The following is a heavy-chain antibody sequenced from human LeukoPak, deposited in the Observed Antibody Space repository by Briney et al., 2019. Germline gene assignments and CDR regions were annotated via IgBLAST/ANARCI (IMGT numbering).Heavy chain of an antibody. CDR1: GGSISSSSYY. V-gene: IGHV4-39*01. J-gene: IGHJ4*02. CDR2: IYYSGST. Sequence: PSETLSLTCTVSGGSISSSSYYWGWIRQPPGKGLEWIGSIYYSGSTYYNPSLKSRVTISVDTSKNQFSLKLSSVTAADTAVYYCARQGRAYCGGDCYLIWGQGTLVTVSS. D-gene: IGHD2-21*02. CDR3: ARQGRAYCGGDCYLI.